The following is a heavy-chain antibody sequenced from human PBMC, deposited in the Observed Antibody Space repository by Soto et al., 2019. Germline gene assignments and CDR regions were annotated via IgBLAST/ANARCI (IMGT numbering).Heavy chain of an antibody. D-gene: IGHD2-15*01. J-gene: IGHJ6*03. CDR3: ARGTSYCSGGSCYAPRLYYYYYMDV. Sequence: TGGSHRLSSAAAGLTCIIYSMNWVRQATGKGLEWVSSISSSSSYIYYADSVKGRFTISRDNAKNSLYLQMNSLRAEDTAVYYCARGTSYCSGGSCYAPRLYYYYYMDVWGKGTTVTVSS. CDR1: GLTCIIYS. V-gene: IGHV3-21*01. CDR2: ISSSSSYI.